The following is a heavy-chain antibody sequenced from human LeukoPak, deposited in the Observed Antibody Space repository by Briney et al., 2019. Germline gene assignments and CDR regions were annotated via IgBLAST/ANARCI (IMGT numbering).Heavy chain of an antibody. CDR3: AREIAAAGAFDP. Sequence: PSETLSLTCTVSAGSLSSYYWSWIRQPPGKGLEWIGYIYYSGSTNYNPSLKSRVTISVDTSKNQFSLKLSSLTAAETGVYYCAREIAAAGAFDPWGQGTLVTVCS. J-gene: IGHJ5*02. D-gene: IGHD6-13*01. V-gene: IGHV4-59*01. CDR1: AGSLSSYY. CDR2: IYYSGST.